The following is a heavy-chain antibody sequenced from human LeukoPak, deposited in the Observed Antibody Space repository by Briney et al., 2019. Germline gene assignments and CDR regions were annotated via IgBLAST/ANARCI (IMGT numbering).Heavy chain of an antibody. CDR2: INHSVST. J-gene: IGHJ5*02. Sequence: SETLSLTCAVYGGSFSGYYWSWIRQPPGKWLKWIGEINHSVSTNYNPSLKSRVTISVDTSKNQFSLKLSSVTAADTAVYYCARGRLSPNRYGSGSYYPRGGFDPWGQGTLVTASS. CDR1: GGSFSGYY. V-gene: IGHV4-34*01. D-gene: IGHD3-10*01. CDR3: ARGRLSPNRYGSGSYYPRGGFDP.